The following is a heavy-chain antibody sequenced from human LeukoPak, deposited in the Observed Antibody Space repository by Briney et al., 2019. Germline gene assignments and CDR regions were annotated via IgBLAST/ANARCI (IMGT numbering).Heavy chain of an antibody. Sequence: SETLSLTCAVSVYSISSDYYWGWIRQSPGKGLGWIGTISHSGSTYYNPSLKSRVTISVDKSKNQFSLKLTSVTAADTAVYYCARDRSTLSGWSWFDPWGQGTLVTVSS. V-gene: IGHV4-38-2*02. CDR1: VYSISSDYY. CDR2: ISHSGST. J-gene: IGHJ5*02. CDR3: ARDRSTLSGWSWFDP. D-gene: IGHD6-19*01.